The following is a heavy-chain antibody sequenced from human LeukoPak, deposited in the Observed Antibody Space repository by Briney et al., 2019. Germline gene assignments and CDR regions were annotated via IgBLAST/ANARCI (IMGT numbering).Heavy chain of an antibody. Sequence: KPSQTLSLTWTVSGGSISSGDYYWSWIRQPPGKGLEWIGYIYYSGSTYYNPSLKSRVTISVDTSKNQFSLKLSSVTAADTAVYYCARDQDYDSSGYPYFDYWGQGTLVTVSS. V-gene: IGHV4-30-4*01. CDR3: ARDQDYDSSGYPYFDY. CDR1: GGSISSGDYY. CDR2: IYYSGST. J-gene: IGHJ4*02. D-gene: IGHD3-22*01.